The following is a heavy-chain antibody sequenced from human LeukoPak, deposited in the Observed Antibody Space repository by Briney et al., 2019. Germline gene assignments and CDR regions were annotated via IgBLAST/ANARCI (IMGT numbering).Heavy chain of an antibody. V-gene: IGHV4-31*03. CDR2: IYYSGST. CDR3: AGDGGGYGVHADYFQD. D-gene: IGHD3-16*01. Sequence: TLSLTCIVSGGSIRSGGYYWNWIRQYPGKGLEWIGYIYYSGSTYYNPSLKSRVTISVDTSKNQFSLNLYSVTAADTAVYYCAGDGGGYGVHADYFQDWGQGTVVTVSS. J-gene: IGHJ1*01. CDR1: GGSIRSGGYY.